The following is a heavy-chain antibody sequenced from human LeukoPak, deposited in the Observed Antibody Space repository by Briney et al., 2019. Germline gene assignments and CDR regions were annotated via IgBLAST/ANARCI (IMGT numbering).Heavy chain of an antibody. D-gene: IGHD2-2*01. CDR1: GYTFSSYG. Sequence: GGSLRLSCAASGYTFSSYGMQWVRQAPGKGLEWVAVIWYDGSKKYYADSVKGRFTISRDDSKNTLYLQMNSLRAEDTAVYYCAKDPRYCSSTSCSPLYYFDYWGQGTLVTVSS. V-gene: IGHV3-30*02. J-gene: IGHJ4*02. CDR3: AKDPRYCSSTSCSPLYYFDY. CDR2: IWYDGSKK.